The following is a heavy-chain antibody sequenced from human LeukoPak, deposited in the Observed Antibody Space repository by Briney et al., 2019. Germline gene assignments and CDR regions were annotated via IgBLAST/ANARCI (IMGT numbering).Heavy chain of an antibody. CDR2: ISSSSSYI. J-gene: IGHJ3*02. CDR3: ARDPGATISTSFDI. V-gene: IGHV3-21*01. D-gene: IGHD5-24*01. CDR1: GFTFSSYS. Sequence: GGSLRLSCAASGFTFSSYSMNWVRQAPGKGLEWVSSISSSSSYIYYADSVKGRFTISRDNAKNSLYLQMNSLRAEDTAVYYCARDPGATISTSFDIWGQGTMVTVSS.